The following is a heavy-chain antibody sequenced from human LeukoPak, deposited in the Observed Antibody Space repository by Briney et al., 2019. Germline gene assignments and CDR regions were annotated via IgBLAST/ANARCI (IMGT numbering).Heavy chain of an antibody. V-gene: IGHV1-69*05. CDR3: ARAGYCSSTSCYGAWDY. D-gene: IGHD2-2*01. CDR2: IIPIFGTA. J-gene: IGHJ4*02. Sequence: ASVKVSCKASGGTFSSYAISWVRQAPGQGLEWMGGIIPIFGTANYAQKFQGRVTITTDESTSTAYMELSSLRSEDTAVYYCARAGYCSSTSCYGAWDYWGQGTLVTVSS. CDR1: GGTFSSYA.